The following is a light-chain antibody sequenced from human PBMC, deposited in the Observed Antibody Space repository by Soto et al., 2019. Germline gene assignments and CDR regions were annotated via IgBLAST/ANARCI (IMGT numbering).Light chain of an antibody. J-gene: IGKJ1*01. V-gene: IGKV3-20*01. CDR3: QQYGSPPWT. CDR2: DAS. CDR1: QGVSSSY. Sequence: LTQSPGALSFSNGERATLSCRASQGVSSSYVAWYQQKPGHAPRLLIHDASIRASGIPYRFSGSGSGTDFTLTISRLEPEDFAVYYCQQYGSPPWTFGQGTKVDI.